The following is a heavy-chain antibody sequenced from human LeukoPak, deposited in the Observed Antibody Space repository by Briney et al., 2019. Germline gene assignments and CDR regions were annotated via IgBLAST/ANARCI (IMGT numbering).Heavy chain of an antibody. CDR1: GFTFSSYS. V-gene: IGHV3-30*18. Sequence: PGGSLRLSCAASGFTFSSYSMNWVRQAPGKGLEWVAVISYDGSNKYYADSVKGRFTISRDNSKNTLYLQMNSLRAEDTAVYYCAKDSIAAAGTNYWGQGTLVTVSS. D-gene: IGHD6-13*01. J-gene: IGHJ4*02. CDR2: ISYDGSNK. CDR3: AKDSIAAAGTNY.